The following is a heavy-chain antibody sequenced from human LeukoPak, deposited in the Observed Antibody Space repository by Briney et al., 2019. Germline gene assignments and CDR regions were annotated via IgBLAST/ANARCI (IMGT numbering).Heavy chain of an antibody. CDR1: GFTFSSYA. D-gene: IGHD2-2*02. J-gene: IGHJ4*02. Sequence: PGGSLRLSCAASGFTFSSYAMSWVREAPGKGLEWGSAISGSGGSTYYADSVKGRFTISRDNSKNTLYLQMNSLRAEDTAVYYCAKARLIVVVPAAIGYWGQGTLVTVSS. CDR3: AKARLIVVVPAAIGY. V-gene: IGHV3-23*01. CDR2: ISGSGGST.